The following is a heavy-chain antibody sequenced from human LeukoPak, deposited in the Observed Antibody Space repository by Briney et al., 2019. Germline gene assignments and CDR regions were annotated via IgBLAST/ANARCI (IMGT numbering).Heavy chain of an antibody. Sequence: SETLSLTCTVSGGSISSGDYYWSWIRQPPGKGLEWIGYIYYSGSTYYNLSLKSRVTISVDTSKNQFSLKLSSVTAADTAVYYCARVENGDYSYYFDYWGQGTLVTVSS. CDR3: ARVENGDYSYYFDY. D-gene: IGHD4-17*01. CDR1: GGSISSGDYY. CDR2: IYYSGST. V-gene: IGHV4-30-4*01. J-gene: IGHJ4*02.